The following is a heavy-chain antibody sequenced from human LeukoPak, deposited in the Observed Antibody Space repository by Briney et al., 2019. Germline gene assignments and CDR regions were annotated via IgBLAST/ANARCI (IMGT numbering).Heavy chain of an antibody. Sequence: PGGSLRLSCAASGFTFSSYAMSWVRQAPGKGLEWVSAISGSGGSTYYADSVKGRFTISGDNSKNTLYLQMNSLRAEDTAVYYCAKLPGGYSSGWYVDYWGQGTLVTVSS. D-gene: IGHD6-19*01. CDR3: AKLPGGYSSGWYVDY. V-gene: IGHV3-23*01. CDR1: GFTFSSYA. CDR2: ISGSGGST. J-gene: IGHJ4*02.